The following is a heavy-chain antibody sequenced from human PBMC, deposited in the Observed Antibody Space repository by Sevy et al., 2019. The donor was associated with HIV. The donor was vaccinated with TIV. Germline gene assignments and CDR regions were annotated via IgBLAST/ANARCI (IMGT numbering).Heavy chain of an antibody. Sequence: GGSLRLSCTASGFSFRSYWMTWVRQAPGMGLEWVANIKLDGDEKYYVESLKGRFTISRDNVKNSLYRQMNNLRAEDTAVYYCARDSKGGLDVWGQGTTVTVSS. CDR2: IKLDGDEK. CDR1: GFSFRSYW. J-gene: IGHJ6*02. D-gene: IGHD4-4*01. V-gene: IGHV3-7*01. CDR3: ARDSKGGLDV.